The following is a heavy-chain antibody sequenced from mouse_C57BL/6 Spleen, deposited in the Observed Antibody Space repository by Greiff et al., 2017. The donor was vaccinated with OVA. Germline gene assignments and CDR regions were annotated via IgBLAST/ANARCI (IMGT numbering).Heavy chain of an antibody. D-gene: IGHD4-1*01. CDR2: ISYDGSN. CDR1: GYSITSGYY. J-gene: IGHJ2*01. CDR3: ARGGTGRDFDY. Sequence: VQLQQSGPGLVKPSQSLSLTCSVTGYSITSGYYWNWIRQFPGNKLEWMGYISYDGSNNYNPSLKNRISITRDTSKNQFFLKLNSVTTEDTATXYCARGGTGRDFDYWGQGTTLTVSS. V-gene: IGHV3-6*01.